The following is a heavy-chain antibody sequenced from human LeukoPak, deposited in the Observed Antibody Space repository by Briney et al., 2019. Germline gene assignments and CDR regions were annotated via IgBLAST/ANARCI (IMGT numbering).Heavy chain of an antibody. D-gene: IGHD5-24*01. CDR1: GYTFTGYY. Sequence: GASVKVSCKASGYTFTGYYMHWVRQAPGQGLEWMGWINPNSGGTNYAQKVQGRVTMTTDTSTSTAYMELRSLRSDDSAMYYCSRGRDGYNPTADYWGQGTLVTVSS. J-gene: IGHJ4*02. CDR2: INPNSGGT. CDR3: SRGRDGYNPTADY. V-gene: IGHV1-2*02.